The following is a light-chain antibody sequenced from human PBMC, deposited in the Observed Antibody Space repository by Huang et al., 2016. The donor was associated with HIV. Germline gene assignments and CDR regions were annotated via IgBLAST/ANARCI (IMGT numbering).Light chain of an antibody. CDR1: QSVLDNSNNKNY. Sequence: DIVMTQSPDSLAVSLGEKATVNCRSSQSVLDNSNNKNYLAWYQQRPGQPPKLLIYWASNRDAGVPDRFVGTGSGTDFTLTISSLQAEDVAVYFCQQYYDTPFTFGPGTKVDIK. V-gene: IGKV4-1*01. CDR3: QQYYDTPFT. CDR2: WAS. J-gene: IGKJ3*01.